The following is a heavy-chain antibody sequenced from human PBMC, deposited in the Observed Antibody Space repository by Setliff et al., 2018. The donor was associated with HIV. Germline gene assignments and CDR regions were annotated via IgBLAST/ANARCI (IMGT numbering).Heavy chain of an antibody. J-gene: IGHJ3*02. Sequence: PGESLKISCKGSGYSFITYWIGWVRQRPGKGLEWMGIMNPDGSNTRYSPSFQGQVTISVDESISTAYLQWSSLKASDTAFYYCARFYGSYDVGGSDIWGQGTKVTVSS. CDR2: MNPDGSNT. CDR1: GYSFITYW. D-gene: IGHD3-16*01. CDR3: ARFYGSYDVGGSDI. V-gene: IGHV5-51*01.